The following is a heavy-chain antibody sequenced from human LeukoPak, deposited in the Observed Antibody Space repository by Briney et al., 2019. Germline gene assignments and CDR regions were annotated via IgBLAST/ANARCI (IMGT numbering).Heavy chain of an antibody. CDR1: GFTFSGYS. D-gene: IGHD3-22*01. V-gene: IGHV3-21*01. CDR2: ISSSSSYI. CDR3: ARDGGTRLKYSFGYGDY. Sequence: GGSLRLSCAASGFTFSGYSMNWVRQAPGKGLEWVSSISSSSSYIYYADSVKGRFTISRDNAKNSLYLQMNSLRAEDTAVYYCARDGGTRLKYSFGYGDYWGQGTLVTVSS. J-gene: IGHJ4*02.